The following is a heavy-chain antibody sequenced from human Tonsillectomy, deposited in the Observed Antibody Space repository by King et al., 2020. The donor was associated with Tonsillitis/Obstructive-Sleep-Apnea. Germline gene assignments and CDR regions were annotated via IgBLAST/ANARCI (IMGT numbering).Heavy chain of an antibody. CDR2: IYYSGST. CDR1: GGSISSYY. Sequence: VQLQESGPGLVKPSETLSLTCTVSGGSISSYYWSWIRPPPGKGLEWIGYIYYSGSTNYNPSLKSRVTISVDTSKNQFSLKLSSVTAADTAVYYCARESDYYDSSGYYEGAFDIWGQGTMVTVSS. D-gene: IGHD3-22*01. J-gene: IGHJ3*02. CDR3: ARESDYYDSSGYYEGAFDI. V-gene: IGHV4-59*01.